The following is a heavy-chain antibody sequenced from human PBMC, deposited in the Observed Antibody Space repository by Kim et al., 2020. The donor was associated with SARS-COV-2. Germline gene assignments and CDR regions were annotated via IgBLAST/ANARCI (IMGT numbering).Heavy chain of an antibody. J-gene: IGHJ4*02. D-gene: IGHD3-3*01. Sequence: SVKVSCKASGGTFSSYAISWVRQAPGQGLEWMGGIIPIFGTANYAQKFQGRVSITADESTSTAYMELSSLRSEDTAVYYCAVAFGVVNTFGTDYWGQGTLVTVSS. CDR1: GGTFSSYA. V-gene: IGHV1-69*13. CDR3: AVAFGVVNTFGTDY. CDR2: IIPIFGTA.